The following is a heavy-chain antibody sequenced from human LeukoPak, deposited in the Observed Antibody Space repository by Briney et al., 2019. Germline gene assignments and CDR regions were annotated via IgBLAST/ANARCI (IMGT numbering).Heavy chain of an antibody. J-gene: IGHJ4*02. CDR2: ISSSGSSI. Sequence: SGGSLRLSCAASGFTFSSYEMSWVRRAPGKGLEWVSYISSSGSSIYSADSVKGRFTISRDNAKNSLFLQLNSLRAEDTAVYYCARSAGNGYFDYWGQGTLVTVSS. D-gene: IGHD6-19*01. CDR1: GFTFSSYE. CDR3: ARSAGNGYFDY. V-gene: IGHV3-48*03.